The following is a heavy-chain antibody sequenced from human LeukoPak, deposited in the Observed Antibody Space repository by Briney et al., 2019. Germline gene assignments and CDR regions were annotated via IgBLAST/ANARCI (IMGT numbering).Heavy chain of an antibody. D-gene: IGHD4/OR15-4a*01. Sequence: GGSLRLSCAASGFTFSSYSMNWVRQAPGKGLEWVSSISSSSSYIYYADSVKGRFTISRDNAKNSLYLQMNSLRAEDTAVYYCARVGVDNYGGDSLSYYFDYWGPRTLVTASS. CDR1: GFTFSSYS. CDR2: ISSSSSYI. J-gene: IGHJ4*02. V-gene: IGHV3-21*04. CDR3: ARVGVDNYGGDSLSYYFDY.